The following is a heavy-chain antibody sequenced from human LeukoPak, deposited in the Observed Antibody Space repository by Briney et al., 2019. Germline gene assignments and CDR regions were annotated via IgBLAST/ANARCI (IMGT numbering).Heavy chain of an antibody. CDR2: MNPNSGNT. Sequence: ASVKIPCKTSGYTFSTYDINWVRQAAGQGLEWMGWMNPNSGNTGFAQKFQGGATITRDTSITTAYLELSSLRSEDTAVYYCARRYSGYESLGYYYYMDVWGKGTTVTVSS. CDR3: ARRYSGYESLGYYYYMDV. V-gene: IGHV1-8*03. J-gene: IGHJ6*03. D-gene: IGHD5-12*01. CDR1: GYTFSTYD.